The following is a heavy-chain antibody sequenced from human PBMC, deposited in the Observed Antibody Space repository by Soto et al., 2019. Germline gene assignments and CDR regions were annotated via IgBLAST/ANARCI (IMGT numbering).Heavy chain of an antibody. CDR1: GGSFSGYY. D-gene: IGHD2-21*02. CDR2: INHSGST. CDR3: ARSDLFDY. Sequence: PSETLSLTCAVYGGSFSGYYWSWIRQPPGKGLEWIGEINHSGSTNYNPSLKSRVTISVDTSKNQFSLKLSSVTAADTAVYYCARSDLFDYWGQGTLVTVSS. V-gene: IGHV4-34*01. J-gene: IGHJ4*02.